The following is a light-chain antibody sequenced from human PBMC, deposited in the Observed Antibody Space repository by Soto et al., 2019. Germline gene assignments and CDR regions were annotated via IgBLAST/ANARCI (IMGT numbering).Light chain of an antibody. CDR1: QSVSSSY. Sequence: EIVLTQYPGTLSLSPGERATFSCRASQSVSSSYIAWYQQKRGQAPRRLIYGASIRATGIPDRFSGSGSGTDFTLTISRLEPEDFALYYCQQYHTSPLTFGQGTKVDI. CDR2: GAS. CDR3: QQYHTSPLT. J-gene: IGKJ1*01. V-gene: IGKV3-20*01.